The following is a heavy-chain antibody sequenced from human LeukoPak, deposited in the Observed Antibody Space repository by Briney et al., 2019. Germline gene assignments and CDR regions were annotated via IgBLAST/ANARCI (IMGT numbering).Heavy chain of an antibody. CDR1: GGSFSGYY. CDR3: ARVVSYYYYYGMDV. CDR2: INHSGST. J-gene: IGHJ6*04. V-gene: IGHV4-34*01. D-gene: IGHD3-22*01. Sequence: IPSETLSLTCAVYGGSFSGYYWSWIRQPPGKGLEWIGEINHSGSTNYNPSLKSRVTISVDTSKNQFSLKLSSVTAADTAVYYCARVVSYYYYYGMDVWGKGTTVTVYS.